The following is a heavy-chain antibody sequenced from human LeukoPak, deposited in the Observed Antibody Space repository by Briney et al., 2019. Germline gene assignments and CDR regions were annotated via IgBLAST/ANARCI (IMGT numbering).Heavy chain of an antibody. D-gene: IGHD4-11*01. Sequence: SETLPLTCTVSGGSISSYYWSWIRQPPGKGLEWIGYIYYSGSTNYNPSLKSRVTISVDTSKNQFSLKLSSVTAADTAVYYCARCVTTDYYYYMDVWGKGTTVTVSS. V-gene: IGHV4-59*01. CDR2: IYYSGST. CDR3: ARCVTTDYYYYMDV. CDR1: GGSISSYY. J-gene: IGHJ6*03.